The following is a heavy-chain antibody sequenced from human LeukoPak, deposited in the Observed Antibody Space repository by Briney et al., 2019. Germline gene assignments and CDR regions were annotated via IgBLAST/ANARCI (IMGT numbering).Heavy chain of an antibody. J-gene: IGHJ6*03. Sequence: GGSLRLSCAASGFTFSSYSMNWVRQAPGKGLEWVSYISSSSSTIYYADSVKGRFTISRDNAKNSLYLQMNSLRAEDTAVYYCARDGCSSTSCYRFNYYYYMDVWGKGTTVTVSS. CDR3: ARDGCSSTSCYRFNYYYYMDV. CDR1: GFTFSSYS. CDR2: ISSSSSTI. V-gene: IGHV3-48*01. D-gene: IGHD2-2*01.